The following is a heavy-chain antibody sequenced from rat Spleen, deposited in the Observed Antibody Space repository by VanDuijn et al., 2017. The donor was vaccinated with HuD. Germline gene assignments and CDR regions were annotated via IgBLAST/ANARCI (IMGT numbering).Heavy chain of an antibody. CDR3: TTDYGGYWYFDF. J-gene: IGHJ1*01. CDR2: ITNTGGSI. Sequence: EVQLVESGGGLVQPGRSLKLSCAASGFTFSSFPMAWVRQAPKKGLEWVASITNTGGSIYYRDSVKGRFTVSRDNAKSTLYLQMDSLRSEDTATYYCTTDYGGYWYFDFWGPGTMVTVSS. V-gene: IGHV5-46*01. CDR1: GFTFSSFP. D-gene: IGHD1-11*01.